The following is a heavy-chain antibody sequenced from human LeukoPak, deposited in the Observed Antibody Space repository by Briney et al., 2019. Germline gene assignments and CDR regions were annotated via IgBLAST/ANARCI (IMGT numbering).Heavy chain of an antibody. CDR2: ISSSGSTI. Sequence: GGSLRLSCAASGFTFSSYEMNWVRQAPGKGLEWVSYISSSGSTIYYADSVKGRFTISRDNAKNSLYLQMNSLRAEDTAVYYCATVTTRRYYFDYWGQGTLVTVS. D-gene: IGHD4-17*01. CDR1: GFTFSSYE. J-gene: IGHJ4*02. V-gene: IGHV3-48*03. CDR3: ATVTTRRYYFDY.